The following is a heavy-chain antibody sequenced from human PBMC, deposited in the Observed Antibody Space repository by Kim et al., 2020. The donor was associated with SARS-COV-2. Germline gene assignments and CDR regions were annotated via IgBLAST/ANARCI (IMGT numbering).Heavy chain of an antibody. J-gene: IGHJ6*04. D-gene: IGHD2-2*01. Sequence: GGSLRLSCAASGFTFGAYAMHWVRQAPGKGLEWVSGISWNSGSIGYADSVKGRFTISRDNAKNSLYLQMNSLRAEDTALYYCAKALGYCSSTSCYAAPRYYYDGMDVWGEGTTVTGSS. V-gene: IGHV3-9*01. CDR2: ISWNSGSI. CDR3: AKALGYCSSTSCYAAPRYYYDGMDV. CDR1: GFTFGAYA.